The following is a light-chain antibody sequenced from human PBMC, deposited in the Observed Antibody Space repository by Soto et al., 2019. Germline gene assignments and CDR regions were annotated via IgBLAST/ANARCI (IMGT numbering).Light chain of an antibody. V-gene: IGLV2-14*01. CDR1: SSDVGGYNY. J-gene: IGLJ1*01. CDR3: SSYTSSSTGV. Sequence: ALTQPASVSGSPGQSITISCTGTSSDVGGYNYVSWYQQHPGKAPKLMIYEVSNRPSGVSNRFSGSKSGNTASLTISGLQAEDEADYYCSSYTSSSTGVFGTGTKLTVL. CDR2: EVS.